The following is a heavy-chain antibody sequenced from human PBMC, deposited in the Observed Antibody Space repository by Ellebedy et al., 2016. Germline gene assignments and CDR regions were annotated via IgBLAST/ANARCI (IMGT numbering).Heavy chain of an antibody. J-gene: IGHJ4*02. Sequence: GESLKISCAASGFTVSSNYMSWVRQAPGKGLEWVAVIWYDGSNKYYADSVKGRFTISRDNSKNSLYLQMNSLRAEDTALYYCAKGTMIVVAGRFDYWGQGTLVTVSS. CDR1: GFTVSSNY. D-gene: IGHD3-22*01. CDR3: AKGTMIVVAGRFDY. CDR2: IWYDGSNK. V-gene: IGHV3-33*08.